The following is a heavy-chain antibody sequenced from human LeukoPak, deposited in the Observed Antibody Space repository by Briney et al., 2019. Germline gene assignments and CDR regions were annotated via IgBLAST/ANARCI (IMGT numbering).Heavy chain of an antibody. D-gene: IGHD6-19*01. CDR3: ARGYSSGWYYFDY. V-gene: IGHV3-21*01. J-gene: IGHJ4*02. CDR1: GFTFSSYS. CDR2: ISSSSYI. Sequence: PGGSLRLSCAASGFTFSSYSMNWVRQAPGKGLEWVSSISSSSYIYYADSVKGQFTISRDNAKNSLYLQMNSLRAEDTAVYYCARGYSSGWYYFDYWGQGTLVTVSS.